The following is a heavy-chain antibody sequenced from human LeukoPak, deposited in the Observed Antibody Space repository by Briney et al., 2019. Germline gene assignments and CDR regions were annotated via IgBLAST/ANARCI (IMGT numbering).Heavy chain of an antibody. Sequence: GGSLRLSCAASGFTFSRHGMHWARHAPGKGLKWVAGMSKDGATIRYEGSVEGRFTISRDNSKNTVYLQMNSLRAEDTAVYYCARAVDAFDIWGQGTMVTVSS. J-gene: IGHJ3*02. CDR3: ARAVDAFDI. CDR1: GFTFSRHG. CDR2: MSKDGATI. V-gene: IGHV3-30*03.